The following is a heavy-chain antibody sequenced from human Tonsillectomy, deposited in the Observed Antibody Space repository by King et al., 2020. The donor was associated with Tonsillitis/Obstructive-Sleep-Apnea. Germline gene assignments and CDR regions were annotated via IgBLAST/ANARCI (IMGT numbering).Heavy chain of an antibody. CDR2: IVVGSGNT. D-gene: IGHD4-17*01. CDR1: GFTFTSSA. CDR3: SEGATVLSAFDI. Sequence: QLVQSGPEVKKPGTSVKVSCKASGFTFTSSAVQWVRQARGQRLEWIGWIVVGSGNTNYAQKFQERVHITRDMSTSTAYMELSSLRAEDTAVYYCSEGATVLSAFDIWGQGTMVTVSS. V-gene: IGHV1-58*01. J-gene: IGHJ3*02.